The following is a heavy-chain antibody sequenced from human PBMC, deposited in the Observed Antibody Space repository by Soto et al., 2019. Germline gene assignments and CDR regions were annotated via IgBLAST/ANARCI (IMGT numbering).Heavy chain of an antibody. D-gene: IGHD2-2*01. V-gene: IGHV4-39*01. CDR1: GGSISSSSYY. CDR3: ARLIRAAAYFDY. Sequence: PSETLSLTCTVSGGSISSSSYYWGWIRQPPGKGLEWIGSIYYSGSTYYNPSLKSRVTISVDTSKNQFSLKLSSVTAADTAVYYCARLIRAAAYFDYWGQGTLVTVS. CDR2: IYYSGST. J-gene: IGHJ4*02.